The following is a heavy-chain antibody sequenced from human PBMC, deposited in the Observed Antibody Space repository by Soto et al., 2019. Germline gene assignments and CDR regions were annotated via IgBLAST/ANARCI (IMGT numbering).Heavy chain of an antibody. CDR3: AKDPSPPPTVTTFSDY. Sequence: PGGSLRLSCAASGFTFSSYGMHWVRQAPGKGLEWVAVISYDGSNKYYADSVKGRFTISRDNSKNTLYLQMNSLRAEDTAVYYCAKDPSPPPTVTTFSDYWGQGTLVTVSS. D-gene: IGHD4-4*01. V-gene: IGHV3-30*18. CDR2: ISYDGSNK. CDR1: GFTFSSYG. J-gene: IGHJ4*02.